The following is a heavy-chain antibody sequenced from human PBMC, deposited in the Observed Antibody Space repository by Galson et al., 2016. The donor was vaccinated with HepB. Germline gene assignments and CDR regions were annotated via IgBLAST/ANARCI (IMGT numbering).Heavy chain of an antibody. J-gene: IGHJ6*03. V-gene: IGHV1-69*06. CDR3: ARSPTGERLLEGLLAYYYCYMDV. Sequence: SVKVSCKASGGNFSGNAINWVRQAPGQGFEWMGGIIPLFGTRNYAQKFQGRVTITADKSTSTAYMELTSLRSEDTAVYYCARSPTGERLLEGLLAYYYCYMDVWGMGTTVTVSS. CDR2: IIPLFGTR. CDR1: GGNFSGNA. D-gene: IGHD1-26*01.